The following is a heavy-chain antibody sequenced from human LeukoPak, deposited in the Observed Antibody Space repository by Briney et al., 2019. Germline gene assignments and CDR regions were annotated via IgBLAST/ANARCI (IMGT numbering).Heavy chain of an antibody. CDR3: ARERFRGGEGAFDI. Sequence: GESLRLSCAASGFTFSSYAMHWVRQAPGKGLEWVAVISYDGSNKYYADSVKGRFTISRDNSKNTLYLQMNSLRAEDTAVYCCARERFRGGEGAFDIWGQRTMVTVSS. V-gene: IGHV3-30-3*01. D-gene: IGHD3-16*01. CDR1: GFTFSSYA. CDR2: ISYDGSNK. J-gene: IGHJ3*02.